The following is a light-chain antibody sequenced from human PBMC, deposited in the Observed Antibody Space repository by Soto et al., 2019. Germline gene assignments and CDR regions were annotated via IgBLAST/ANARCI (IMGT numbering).Light chain of an antibody. Sequence: QSALTQPASVSGSPGQSITISCTGTSSDVGGYDYVSWYQQHPGKAPKLMIYEVNNRPSGVSNRFSGSKSGNTASLTISGLQAEDEADYYCSSYTFSSTRIFGGGTKLTVL. J-gene: IGLJ2*01. V-gene: IGLV2-14*01. CDR2: EVN. CDR3: SSYTFSSTRI. CDR1: SSDVGGYDY.